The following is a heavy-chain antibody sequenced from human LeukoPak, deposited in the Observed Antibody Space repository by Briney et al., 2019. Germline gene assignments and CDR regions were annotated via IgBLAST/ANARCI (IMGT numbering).Heavy chain of an antibody. Sequence: ASVKVSCKASGYTFTSYDINWVRQATGQGLEWMGWMNPNSGNTGYAQKFQGRVTMTRNTSISTAYMELSSLRSEDTAVYYCAKDPPHYYDSSGYMDYWGQGTLVTVSS. V-gene: IGHV1-8*01. J-gene: IGHJ4*02. CDR3: AKDPPHYYDSSGYMDY. CDR1: GYTFTSYD. CDR2: MNPNSGNT. D-gene: IGHD3-22*01.